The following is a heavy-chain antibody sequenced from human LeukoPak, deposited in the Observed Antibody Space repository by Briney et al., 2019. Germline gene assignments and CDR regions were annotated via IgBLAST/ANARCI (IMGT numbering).Heavy chain of an antibody. J-gene: IGHJ6*03. V-gene: IGHV5-51*01. Sequence: GESLKISFKGSGYRFTSYWIGWVRPMPGKGLEWMGIIYPGDSDTRYSPSFQGQVTISADKSISTAYLQWSSLKASDTAMYYCARVPYDFWSGYPDLYYYYYYMDVWGKGTTVTVSS. CDR3: ARVPYDFWSGYPDLYYYYYYMDV. CDR2: IYPGDSDT. CDR1: GYRFTSYW. D-gene: IGHD3-3*01.